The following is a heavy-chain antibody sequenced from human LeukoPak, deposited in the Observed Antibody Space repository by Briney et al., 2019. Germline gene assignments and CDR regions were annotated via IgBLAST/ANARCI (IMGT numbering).Heavy chain of an antibody. D-gene: IGHD3-22*01. CDR1: GFTFSSYA. CDR2: ISGSGGAT. Sequence: GGSLRLSCAASGFTFSSYAMSWVRQAPGKGLEWVSAISGSGGATYYADSVKGRFTLSRDNSKNTLYLQMNSLRVEVTAVYYCAKYHTTMIVVPKEGFDYWGQGTLVTVSS. CDR3: AKYHTTMIVVPKEGFDY. V-gene: IGHV3-23*01. J-gene: IGHJ4*02.